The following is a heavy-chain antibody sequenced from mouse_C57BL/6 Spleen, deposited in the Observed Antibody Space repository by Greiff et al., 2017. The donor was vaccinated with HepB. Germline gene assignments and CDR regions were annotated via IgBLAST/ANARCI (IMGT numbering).Heavy chain of an antibody. CDR1: GYTFTSYG. J-gene: IGHJ2*01. CDR2: IYPRSGNT. V-gene: IGHV1-81*01. D-gene: IGHD1-1*01. CDR3: ARDYYGSSYVGHFDY. Sequence: QVQLKQSGAELARPGASVKLSCKASGYTFTSYGISWVKQRTGQGLEWIGEIYPRSGNTYYNEKFKGKATLTADKSSSTAYMELRSLTSEDSAVYFCARDYYGSSYVGHFDYWGQGTTLTVSS.